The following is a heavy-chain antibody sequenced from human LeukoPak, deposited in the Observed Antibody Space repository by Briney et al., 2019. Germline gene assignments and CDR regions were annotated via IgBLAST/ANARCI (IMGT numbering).Heavy chain of an antibody. V-gene: IGHV3-30*02. CDR2: IRYDGSNK. D-gene: IGHD1-26*01. J-gene: IGHJ4*02. Sequence: GGSLRLSCAGSGFTFSNYGMHWVRQAPGKGLEGVAFIRYDGSNKYYADSVKGRFTISRDNSNNTLYLQMNSLRAEDTAVYYWAKDGWELLNYFDYWGQGTLVTVSS. CDR3: AKDGWELLNYFDY. CDR1: GFTFSNYG.